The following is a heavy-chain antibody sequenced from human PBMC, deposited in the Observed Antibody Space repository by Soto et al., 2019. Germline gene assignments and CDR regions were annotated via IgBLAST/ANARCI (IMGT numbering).Heavy chain of an antibody. V-gene: IGHV1-46*01. J-gene: IGHJ4*02. D-gene: IGHD4-17*01. CDR3: ARDLDVTTVTTSFDS. Sequence: VKVSCKTSGFTFSKYYMHWLRQVPGQGLEWVGVINPSGRTTSYAQKFLGRVTVTRDASTATVYLELNSLRSGDTAVYYCARDLDVTTVTTSFDSWGQGTLVTVSS. CDR1: GFTFSKYY. CDR2: INPSGRTT.